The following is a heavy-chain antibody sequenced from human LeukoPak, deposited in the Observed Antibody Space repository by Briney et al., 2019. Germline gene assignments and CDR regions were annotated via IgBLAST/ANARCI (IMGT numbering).Heavy chain of an antibody. V-gene: IGHV3-20*04. J-gene: IGHJ4*02. CDR2: INWNGGST. CDR3: ARRRVTVVRGVDITSYYFDY. Sequence: GGSLRLSCAASGFTFDDYGMSWVRQAPGKGLEWVSGINWNGGSTGYADSVKGRFTISRDNAKNSLYLQMNSLRAEDTALYYCARRRVTVVRGVDITSYYFDYWGQGTLVTASS. CDR1: GFTFDDYG. D-gene: IGHD3-10*01.